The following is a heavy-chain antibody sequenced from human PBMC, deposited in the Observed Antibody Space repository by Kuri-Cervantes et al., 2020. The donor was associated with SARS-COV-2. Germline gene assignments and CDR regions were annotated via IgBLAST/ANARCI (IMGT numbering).Heavy chain of an antibody. CDR2: ISSSGGIYM. CDR1: GFTFSDYY. Sequence: GESLKISCAASGFTFSDYYMSWIRQAPGKGLEWVSYISSSGGIYMQYADSVKGRFTIPRDNAKKSLYLEMNSLRAEDTAVYYCARQGYCSGGSCYSGAMDVWGQGTTVTVSS. J-gene: IGHJ6*02. D-gene: IGHD2-15*01. CDR3: ARQGYCSGGSCYSGAMDV. V-gene: IGHV3-11*01.